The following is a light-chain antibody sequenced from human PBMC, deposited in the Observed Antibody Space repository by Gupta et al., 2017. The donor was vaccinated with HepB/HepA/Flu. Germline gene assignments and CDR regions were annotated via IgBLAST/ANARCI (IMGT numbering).Light chain of an antibody. CDR2: DAS. Sequence: DIVLTQSPATLSLSPGERATLSCRASQSVSSYLAWYQQKPGQAPRLLIYDASNRDTGIPARFSGSGSGTDFTLTISSLEPEDFAVYYCQQRSKCPSYTFGQGTKLEIK. CDR1: QSVSSY. CDR3: QQRSKCPSYT. J-gene: IGKJ2*01. V-gene: IGKV3-11*01.